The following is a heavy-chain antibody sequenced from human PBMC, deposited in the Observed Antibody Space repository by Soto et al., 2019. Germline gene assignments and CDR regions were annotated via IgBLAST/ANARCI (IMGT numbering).Heavy chain of an antibody. V-gene: IGHV3-30-3*01. CDR1: GFTFSSYA. J-gene: IGHJ4*02. Sequence: QVQLVESGGGVVQPGRSLRLSCAASGFTFSSYAMHWVRQAPGKGLEWVAVISYDGSNKYYADSVKGRFTISRDNSKNTLYLQMNSLRAEDTAAYYCARDKRDLRFLEWSYYFDQGTLVTVSS. CDR2: ISYDGSNK. CDR3: ARDKRDLRFLEWSYY. D-gene: IGHD3-3*01.